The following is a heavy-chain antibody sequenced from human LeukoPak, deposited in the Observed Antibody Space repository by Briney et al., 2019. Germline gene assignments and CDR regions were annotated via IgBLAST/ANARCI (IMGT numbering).Heavy chain of an antibody. CDR3: ARVEARYFDL. J-gene: IGHJ2*01. V-gene: IGHV4-39*01. CDR1: GGSIGSSSYY. Sequence: SETLSLTCTVSGGSIGSSSYYWGWIRQPPGKGLECIGSIYYSGNTYYNPSLKSRVTISVDTSKNQFSLNLSSVTAADTAVYYCARVEARYFDLWGRGTLVTVSS. CDR2: IYYSGNT.